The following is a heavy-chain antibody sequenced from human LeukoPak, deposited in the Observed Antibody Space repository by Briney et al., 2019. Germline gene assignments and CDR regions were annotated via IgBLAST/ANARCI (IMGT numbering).Heavy chain of an antibody. Sequence: SETLSLTCAVYGGSFSGYYWSWIRQPPGKGLEWIGEINHSGSTNYNPSLKSRVTISVDTSKNQFSLKLSSVTAVDTAVYYCATSSGSYYYWGQGTLVTVSS. D-gene: IGHD1-26*01. CDR3: ATSSGSYYY. CDR2: INHSGST. CDR1: GGSFSGYY. V-gene: IGHV4-34*01. J-gene: IGHJ4*02.